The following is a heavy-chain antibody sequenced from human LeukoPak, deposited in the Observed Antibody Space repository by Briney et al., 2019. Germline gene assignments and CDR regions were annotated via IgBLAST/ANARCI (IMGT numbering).Heavy chain of an antibody. D-gene: IGHD3-10*01. V-gene: IGHV1-46*01. CDR3: ARASGSSAVPFDY. CDR1: GCTFTSYY. Sequence: ASVKVSCKASGCTFTSYYMHWVRQAPGQGLEWMGVIAPSSGTTSYAQKFQGRVTMTRDTSTSTLYMELSSLTSEDTAVYYCARASGSSAVPFDYWGQGTLVTVSS. J-gene: IGHJ4*02. CDR2: IAPSSGTT.